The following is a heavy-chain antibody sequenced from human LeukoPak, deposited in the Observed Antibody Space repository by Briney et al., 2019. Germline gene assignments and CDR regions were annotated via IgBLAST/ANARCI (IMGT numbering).Heavy chain of an antibody. CDR1: GFTFSSYW. CDR2: INSDGSST. D-gene: IGHD3-10*01. Sequence: GGSLRLSCAASGFTFSSYWMHWVRQAAGKGLVWVSRINSDGSSTSYADSVKGRFTISRDNAKNTLYLQMNSLRAEDTAVYYCARDFGRKPRIWFGHNRNDYWGQGTLVTVSS. V-gene: IGHV3-74*01. CDR3: ARDFGRKPRIWFGHNRNDY. J-gene: IGHJ4*02.